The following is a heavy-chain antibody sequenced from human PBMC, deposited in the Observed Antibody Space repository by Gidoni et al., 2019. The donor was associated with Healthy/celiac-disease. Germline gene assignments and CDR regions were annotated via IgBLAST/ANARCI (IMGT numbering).Heavy chain of an antibody. J-gene: IGHJ4*02. Sequence: QVQLQASGPGLVTPSETLSLTCTVSGGSISSYYWSWIRQPPGKGLEWIGYIYYSGSTNYNPSLKSRVTISVDTSKNQFSLKLSSVTAADTAVYYCARCRYSSGLDYWGQGTLVTVSS. D-gene: IGHD6-19*01. CDR1: GGSISSYY. CDR3: ARCRYSSGLDY. CDR2: IYYSGST. V-gene: IGHV4-59*01.